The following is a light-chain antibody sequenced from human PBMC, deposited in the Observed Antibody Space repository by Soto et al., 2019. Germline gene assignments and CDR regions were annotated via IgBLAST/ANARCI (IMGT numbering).Light chain of an antibody. CDR2: EVS. J-gene: IGLJ1*01. CDR3: DSYTSRRAHV. Sequence: QSVLTQPASVSGSPGQSITISCTGTSSDVGGYNYVSWYQQQSGKAPKLIIHEVSNRPSGVSNRFSGSKSGNTASLTISGLQAEDEADYYCDSYTSRRAHVFGTGTKVTVL. CDR1: SSDVGGYNY. V-gene: IGLV2-14*01.